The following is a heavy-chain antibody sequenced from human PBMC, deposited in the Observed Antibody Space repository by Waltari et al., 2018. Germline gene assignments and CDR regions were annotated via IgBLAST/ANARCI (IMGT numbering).Heavy chain of an antibody. CDR3: ARDPAFGAFDF. CDR1: GFSFSGSW. Sequence: EVQLLESGGGLVQPGGSLRLSCAASGFSFSGSWMTWVRQAPGKCLEGVAEINPDGSGEYYVDSVNGRFTISRDNTKNSLYLQMNSLRPDDTAVYFCARDPAFGAFDFWGQGTVVTVSS. V-gene: IGHV3-7*01. D-gene: IGHD3-10*01. CDR2: INPDGSGE. J-gene: IGHJ3*01.